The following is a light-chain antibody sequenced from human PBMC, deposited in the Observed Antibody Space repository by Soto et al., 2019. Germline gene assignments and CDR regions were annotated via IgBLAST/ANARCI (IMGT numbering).Light chain of an antibody. CDR1: QGISSY. J-gene: IGKJ4*01. Sequence: DIQLTQSPSFLSASVGDRVTITCRASQGISSYLAWYQQKPGKAPKLLIYAASSLQSGVPSRFSGSGSRTDFTLTISSPQPEDFATYYCQQSYSTPLTFGGGTKVDIK. CDR3: QQSYSTPLT. V-gene: IGKV1-39*01. CDR2: AAS.